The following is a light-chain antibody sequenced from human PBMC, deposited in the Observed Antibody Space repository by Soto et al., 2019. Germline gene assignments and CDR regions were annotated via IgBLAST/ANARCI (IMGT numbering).Light chain of an antibody. CDR2: GAS. J-gene: IGKJ5*01. Sequence: PGTLSLSPGERSTLSCRASQGVSSGYLAWYQQNPGQAPRLLISGASTRATGIPARFSGSGSGTEFTLTISSLQSEDFAVYYCQQYNNWPPITFGQGTRLEIK. V-gene: IGKV3-15*01. CDR1: QGVSSGY. CDR3: QQYNNWPPIT.